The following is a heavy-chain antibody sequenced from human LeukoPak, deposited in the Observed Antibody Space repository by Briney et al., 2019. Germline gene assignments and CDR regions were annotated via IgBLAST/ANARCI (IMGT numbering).Heavy chain of an antibody. V-gene: IGHV3-33*01. J-gene: IGHJ4*02. D-gene: IGHD6-19*01. Sequence: GGSEVLSCAASGFTFNSYGMHWVRQAPGKGLEWVAVIWYDGGNKYYAESVKGRFTISRDNSQNTLYLQMDSLRAEDTAVYYCARDPGVRWQVGFHYWGQGPLLTLPS. CDR2: IWYDGGNK. CDR3: ARDPGVRWQVGFHY. CDR1: GFTFNSYG.